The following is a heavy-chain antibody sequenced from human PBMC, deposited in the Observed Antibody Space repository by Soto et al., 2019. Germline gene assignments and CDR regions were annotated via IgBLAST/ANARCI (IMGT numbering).Heavy chain of an antibody. V-gene: IGHV1-69*01. D-gene: IGHD3-22*01. CDR1: GGTPSNSA. CDR3: AGGRIVVVGSSAYYGMDV. Sequence: QVHLLLQSGAEVKKPGSSEKVSCKASGGTPSNSAISLVRQAPGQGLEWMGGIIPVFGLVKYAQNVQGRLTITAEESTTPSYMERSSLRPADTAVYYCAGGRIVVVGSSAYYGMDVWGQGTTVTVSS. CDR2: IIPVFGLV. J-gene: IGHJ6*02.